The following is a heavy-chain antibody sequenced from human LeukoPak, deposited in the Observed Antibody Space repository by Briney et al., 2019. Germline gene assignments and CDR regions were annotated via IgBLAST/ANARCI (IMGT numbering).Heavy chain of an antibody. V-gene: IGHV3-73*01. Sequence: GGSLRLSCAASGFTFSGSAMQWVRQASGKGLEWVGRIKSKPNSYATAYAASVESRFTISRDDSKNTAYLQMHSLKTEDTAVYYCTKDYNYGMDAWGQGTTVTVSS. D-gene: IGHD2-2*02. CDR2: IKSKPNSYAT. CDR3: TKDYNYGMDA. CDR1: GFTFSGSA. J-gene: IGHJ6*02.